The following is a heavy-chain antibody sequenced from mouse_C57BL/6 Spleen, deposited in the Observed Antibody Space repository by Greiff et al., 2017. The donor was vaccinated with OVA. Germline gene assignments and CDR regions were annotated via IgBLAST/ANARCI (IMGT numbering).Heavy chain of an antibody. Sequence: EVMLVESEGGLVQPGSSMKLSCTASGFTFNDYYMAWVRQVPEKGLEWVANINYDGSSTYYLDSLKSRFIISRDNAKNILYLQMSSLKSEDTATYYCAREGTTVGDWYFDVWGTGTTVTVSS. CDR3: AREGTTVGDWYFDV. J-gene: IGHJ1*03. CDR2: INYDGSST. CDR1: GFTFNDYY. V-gene: IGHV5-16*01. D-gene: IGHD1-1*01.